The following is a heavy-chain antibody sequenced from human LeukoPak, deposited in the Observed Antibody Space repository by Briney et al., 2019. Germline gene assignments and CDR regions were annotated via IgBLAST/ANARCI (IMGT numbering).Heavy chain of an antibody. CDR1: GYSISSGYY. V-gene: IGHV4-38-2*02. CDR3: ARQLISSIRGAAYYYYYYMDV. CDR2: IYHSGST. Sequence: SETLSLTCTVSGYSISSGYYWGWIRQPPGKGLEWIGSIYHSGSTYYNPSLKSRVTISVDTSKNQFSLGLSSVTAADTAVYYCARQLISSIRGAAYYYYYYMDVWGKGTTVTISS. D-gene: IGHD2-21*01. J-gene: IGHJ6*03.